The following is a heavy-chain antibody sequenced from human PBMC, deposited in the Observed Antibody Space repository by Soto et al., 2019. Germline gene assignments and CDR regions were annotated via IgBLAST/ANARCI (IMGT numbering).Heavy chain of an antibody. D-gene: IGHD3-3*01. CDR2: IYYSGST. CDR1: GGSISSGDYY. CDR3: ARVVRFLEWLDDYYYGMDV. J-gene: IGHJ6*02. V-gene: IGHV4-30-4*01. Sequence: QVQLQESGPGLVKPSQTLSLTCTVSGGSISSGDYYWSWIRQPPGKGLEWIGYIYYSGSTYYNPSLKSRVTTSVDTSKNQFSLKLSSVTAADTAVYYCARVVRFLEWLDDYYYGMDVWGQGTTVTVSS.